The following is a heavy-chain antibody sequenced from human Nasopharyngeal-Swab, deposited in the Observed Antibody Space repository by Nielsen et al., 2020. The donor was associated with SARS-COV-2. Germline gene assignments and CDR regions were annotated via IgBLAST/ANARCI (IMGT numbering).Heavy chain of an antibody. CDR3: ARMGSTNYFDY. D-gene: IGHD5-24*01. V-gene: IGHV3-53*01. Sequence: GGSLRLSCAASGFTVSSNYMSWVRQAPGKGLEWVSIIYPSGSTYHAESVKGRFTISRDNSKNTLYLQMNSLRAEDTAFYYCARMGSTNYFDYWGQGTLVTVSS. CDR2: IYPSGST. CDR1: GFTVSSNY. J-gene: IGHJ4*02.